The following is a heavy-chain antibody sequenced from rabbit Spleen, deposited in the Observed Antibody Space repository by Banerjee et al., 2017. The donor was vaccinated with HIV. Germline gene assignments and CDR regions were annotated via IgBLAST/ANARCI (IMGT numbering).Heavy chain of an antibody. CDR3: AREGGIVVAGAFNL. Sequence: EESGGDLVKPGASLTLTCTASGIDFSSYGMCWVRQAPGKGPEWIACIVNGNGNTYYASWVNGRFTISRSTSLATVTLQVTSLTVADTATYFCAREGGIVVAGAFNLWGPGTLVTVS. J-gene: IGHJ4*01. D-gene: IGHD4-1*01. CDR2: IVNGNGNT. V-gene: IGHV1S47*01. CDR1: GIDFSSYG.